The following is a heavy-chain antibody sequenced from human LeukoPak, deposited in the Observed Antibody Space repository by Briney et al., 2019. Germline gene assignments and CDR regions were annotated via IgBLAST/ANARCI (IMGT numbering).Heavy chain of an antibody. CDR2: ISSSSSYI. CDR3: AREGPDIVVVTAPYFDY. J-gene: IGHJ4*02. CDR1: GFTFSSYS. Sequence: GGSLRLSCAASGFTFSSYSMNWVRQAPGKGLEWVSSISSSSSYIYYADSVKGRFTISRDNAKNSLYLQMNSLRAEDTAVYYCAREGPDIVVVTAPYFDYWGQGTLVTVSS. V-gene: IGHV3-21*01. D-gene: IGHD2-21*02.